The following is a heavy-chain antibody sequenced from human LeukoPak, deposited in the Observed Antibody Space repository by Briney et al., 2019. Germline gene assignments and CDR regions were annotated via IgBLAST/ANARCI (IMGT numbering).Heavy chain of an antibody. CDR3: ARGPPRIVATIPAAFDI. V-gene: IGHV1-69*13. J-gene: IGHJ3*02. D-gene: IGHD5-12*01. CDR2: IIPIFGTA. CDR1: GGTFSSYA. Sequence: SVKVSCKASGGTFSSYAISWVRQAPGQGLEWMGGIIPIFGTANYAQKFQGRVTITADESTSTAYMELSSLRSEDTAVYYCARGPPRIVATIPAAFDIWGQGTMVTVSS.